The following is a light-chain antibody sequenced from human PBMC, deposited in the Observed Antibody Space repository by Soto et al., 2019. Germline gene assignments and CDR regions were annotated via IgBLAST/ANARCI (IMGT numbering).Light chain of an antibody. CDR2: GAS. Sequence: EIVLTQSPGTLSLSPGERATLSCRASQSVSSSYLAWYQQKPGQAPRLLSYGASSRTTGIPDRFSGSGSGTEFTLTISRLEPEDFAVYYCQQYGSSPLTFGGGTKVEIK. J-gene: IGKJ4*01. CDR3: QQYGSSPLT. V-gene: IGKV3-20*01. CDR1: QSVSSSY.